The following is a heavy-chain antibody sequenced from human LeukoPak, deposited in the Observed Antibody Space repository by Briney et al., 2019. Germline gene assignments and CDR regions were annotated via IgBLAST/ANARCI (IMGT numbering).Heavy chain of an antibody. D-gene: IGHD3-10*01. Sequence: SGTLSLTCAVSGGSISSSLWWTWVRQSPGKGLEWIGEIYHSGTTNSNPSLKSRVTILVDKSKNQFSLRLSSVTAADTAVYYCATMGSGSSYFDYWGQGTQVTVSS. CDR3: ATMGSGSSYFDY. V-gene: IGHV4-4*02. CDR1: GGSISSSLW. CDR2: IYHSGTT. J-gene: IGHJ4*02.